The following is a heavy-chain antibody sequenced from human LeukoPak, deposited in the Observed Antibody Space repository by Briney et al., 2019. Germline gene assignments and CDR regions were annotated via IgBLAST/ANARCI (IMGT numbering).Heavy chain of an antibody. J-gene: IGHJ3*02. Sequence: GGSLRLSCSASGFTFSRHTMHWARQAPGKGLEYVSAISTNGGSTYYADSVKGRFTISRDNSKNTLYFQMSSLRAEDTAVYYCVKGVSSNWLNAFDIWGQGTMVTVSS. D-gene: IGHD6-13*01. V-gene: IGHV3-64D*06. CDR2: ISTNGGST. CDR1: GFTFSRHT. CDR3: VKGVSSNWLNAFDI.